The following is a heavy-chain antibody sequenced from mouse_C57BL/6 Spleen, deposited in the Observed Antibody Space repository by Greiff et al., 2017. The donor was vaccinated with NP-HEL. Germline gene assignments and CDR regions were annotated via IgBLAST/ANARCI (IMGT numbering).Heavy chain of an antibody. J-gene: IGHJ1*03. CDR2: INPSTGGT. Sequence: VQLQQSGPELVKPGASVKISCKASGYSFTGYYMNWVKQSPEKSLEWIGEINPSTGGTTYNQKFKAKATLTVDKSSSTAYMQLKSLTSEDSAVYYCARDYGSATGYFDVWGTGTTVTVSS. D-gene: IGHD1-1*01. V-gene: IGHV1-42*01. CDR1: GYSFTGYY. CDR3: ARDYGSATGYFDV.